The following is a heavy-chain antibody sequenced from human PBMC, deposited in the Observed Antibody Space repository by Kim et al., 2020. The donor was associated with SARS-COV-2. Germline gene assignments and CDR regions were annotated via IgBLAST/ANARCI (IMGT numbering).Heavy chain of an antibody. CDR2: ISSSSSYI. CDR3: ASRGSYYYDSSGYYPDY. J-gene: IGHJ4*02. V-gene: IGHV3-21*01. Sequence: GGSLRLSCAASGFTFSSYSMNWVRQAPGKGLEWVSSISSSSSYIYYADSVKGRFTISRDNAKNSLYLQMNSLRAEDTAVYYCASRGSYYYDSSGYYPDYWGQGTLVTVSS. CDR1: GFTFSSYS. D-gene: IGHD3-22*01.